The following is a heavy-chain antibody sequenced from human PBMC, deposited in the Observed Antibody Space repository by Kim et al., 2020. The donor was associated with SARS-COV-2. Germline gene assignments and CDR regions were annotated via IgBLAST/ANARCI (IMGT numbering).Heavy chain of an antibody. V-gene: IGHV1-2*06. CDR2: INPRDAAT. J-gene: IGHJ4*02. Sequence: ASVKVSCTTSGYTFIGYYMHWVRQAPGQGLEWMGRINPRDAATNYAQKFRGRVTMTRDTSSSTGSMELSSLRSDDTAVYYCVRGRANYFFVYWGQGSLVTVSS. CDR3: VRGRANYFFVY. CDR1: GYTFIGYY.